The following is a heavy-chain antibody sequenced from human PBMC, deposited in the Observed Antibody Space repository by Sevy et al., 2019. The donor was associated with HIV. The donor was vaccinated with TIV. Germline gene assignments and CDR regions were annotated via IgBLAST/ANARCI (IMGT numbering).Heavy chain of an antibody. J-gene: IGHJ6*02. CDR3: ARDRSYYGSGSYDYYYYYGMDV. CDR2: ISAYNGNT. Sequence: ASVKVSCKASGYTFTSYGISWVRQAPGQGLEWMGWISAYNGNTNYAQKLQGRVTMTTDTSTSTAYMELGSRRSDDTAVYYCARDRSYYGSGSYDYYYYYGMDVWGQGTTVTVSS. CDR1: GYTFTSYG. D-gene: IGHD3-10*01. V-gene: IGHV1-18*01.